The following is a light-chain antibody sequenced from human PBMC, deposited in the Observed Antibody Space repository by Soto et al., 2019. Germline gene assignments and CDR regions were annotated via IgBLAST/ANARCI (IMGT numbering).Light chain of an antibody. J-gene: IGKJ1*01. CDR2: GAS. V-gene: IGKV3-15*01. CDR1: QSVSSK. Sequence: EIVMTQSPATLSVSPGERATLSCRASQSVSSKLAWYQQKPGQGPRLLIYGASTRATGIPARFSGSGSGTAFPLTISSLQSEDFAVYYCQHYSTFLWTFGQGTKVEIK. CDR3: QHYSTFLWT.